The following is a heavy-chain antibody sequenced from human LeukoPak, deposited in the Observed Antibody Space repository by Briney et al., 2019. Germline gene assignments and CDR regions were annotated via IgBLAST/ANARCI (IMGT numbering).Heavy chain of an antibody. J-gene: IGHJ6*02. V-gene: IGHV3-30*03. Sequence: GGSLRLSCAASGFTFSSYGMHWVRQAPGKGLEWVAVISYDGSNKYYADSVKGRFTISRDNSKNTLYLQMNSLRAEDTAVYYCAREVGDIVVVPAAKDYYGMDVWGQGTTVTVSS. CDR3: AREVGDIVVVPAAKDYYGMDV. CDR2: ISYDGSNK. CDR1: GFTFSSYG. D-gene: IGHD2-2*01.